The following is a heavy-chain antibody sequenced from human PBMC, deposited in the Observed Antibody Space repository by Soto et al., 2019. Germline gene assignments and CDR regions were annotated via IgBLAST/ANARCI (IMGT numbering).Heavy chain of an antibody. Sequence: PGGSLRLSCAASGFTFSSYGMHWVRQAPGKGLEWVAVISYDGSNKYYADSVKGRFTISRDNSKNTLYLQMNSLRAEDTAVYYCAKDDTYYDFWSGYYTGIGKDVWGQGTTVTVSS. CDR1: GFTFSSYG. D-gene: IGHD3-3*01. CDR3: AKDDTYYDFWSGYYTGIGKDV. J-gene: IGHJ6*02. V-gene: IGHV3-30*18. CDR2: ISYDGSNK.